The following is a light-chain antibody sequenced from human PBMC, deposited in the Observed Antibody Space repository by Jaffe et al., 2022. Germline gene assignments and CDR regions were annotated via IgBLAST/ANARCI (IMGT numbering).Light chain of an antibody. J-gene: IGKJ4*01. Sequence: DIVMTQSPDSLVVSLGERATINCKSSQSVLYTNNKNYLAWYQQKPGQPPKLLISWASIRESGVPDRFSGRGSGTDFTLTIDSLQAEDVAVYYCQQYYTTLLTFGGGTKVEIK. CDR2: WAS. CDR1: QSVLYTNNKNY. V-gene: IGKV4-1*01. CDR3: QQYYTTLLT.